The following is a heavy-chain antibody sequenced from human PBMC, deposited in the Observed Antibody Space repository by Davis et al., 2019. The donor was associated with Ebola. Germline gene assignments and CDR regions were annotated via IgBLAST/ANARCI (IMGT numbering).Heavy chain of an antibody. J-gene: IGHJ4*02. CDR2: IYYSGST. D-gene: IGHD2-8*01. CDR1: GGSISSYY. V-gene: IGHV4-59*01. Sequence: GSLRLSCTVSGGSISSYYWSWIRQPPGKGLEWIGYIYYSGSTNYNPSLKSRVTISVDTSKNQFSLKLSSVTAADTAVYYCARRNGADWGQGTLVTVSS. CDR3: ARRNGAD.